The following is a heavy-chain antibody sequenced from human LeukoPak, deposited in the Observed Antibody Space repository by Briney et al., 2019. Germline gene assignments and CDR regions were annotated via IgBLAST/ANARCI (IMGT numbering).Heavy chain of an antibody. CDR1: GFTFSDYY. Sequence: GGSLRLSCAASGFTFSDYYMSWIRQAPGKGLEWGSYISSSGSTIYYADSVKGRFTISRDNANNSLYLQMNSLRAEDTAVYYCARVTLTSANFDYWGQGTLVTVSS. CDR3: ARVTLTSANFDY. J-gene: IGHJ4*02. V-gene: IGHV3-11*01. CDR2: ISSSGSTI.